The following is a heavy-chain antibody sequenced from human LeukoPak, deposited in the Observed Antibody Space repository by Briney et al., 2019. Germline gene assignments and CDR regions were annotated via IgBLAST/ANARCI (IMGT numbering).Heavy chain of an antibody. V-gene: IGHV1-3*02. CDR3: ARPLYDFWRDGDYMDV. J-gene: IGHJ6*03. CDR2: SNAGNGNT. CDR1: GYTFTSYA. Sequence: ASVKVSCKASGYTFTSYAMHWVRQAPGQRLEWMGWSNAGNGNTKYSQEFQGRVTITRDTSASTAYMELSSLRSDDTAVYYCARPLYDFWRDGDYMDVWGKGTTVTVSS. D-gene: IGHD3-3*01.